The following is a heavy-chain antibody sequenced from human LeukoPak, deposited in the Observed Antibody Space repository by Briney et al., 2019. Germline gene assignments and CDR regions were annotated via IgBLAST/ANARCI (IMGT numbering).Heavy chain of an antibody. CDR1: GYTFTRYG. Sequence: ASVKVSCKASGYTFTRYGISWVRQAPGQGLEWMGWISDNSVNTNYAQKFQGRVTMSTDTSTNTAYMELRSLRSDDTAVYYCARDGGYYYDSSGYYFEYWGRGTLVTVSS. D-gene: IGHD3-22*01. CDR2: ISDNSVNT. J-gene: IGHJ4*02. CDR3: ARDGGYYYDSSGYYFEY. V-gene: IGHV1-18*01.